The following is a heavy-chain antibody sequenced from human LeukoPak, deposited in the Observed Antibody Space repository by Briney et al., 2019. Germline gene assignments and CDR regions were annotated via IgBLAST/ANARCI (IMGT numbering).Heavy chain of an antibody. Sequence: SETLSLTCAVYGGSSSGYYWSWIRQPPGKGLEWIGEINHSGSTNYNPSLKSRVTISVDTSKNQFSLKLSSVTAADTAVYYCARGRITMVRGVNYWFDPWGQGTLVTVSS. D-gene: IGHD3-10*01. CDR3: ARGRITMVRGVNYWFDP. CDR1: GGSSSGYY. CDR2: INHSGST. V-gene: IGHV4-34*01. J-gene: IGHJ5*02.